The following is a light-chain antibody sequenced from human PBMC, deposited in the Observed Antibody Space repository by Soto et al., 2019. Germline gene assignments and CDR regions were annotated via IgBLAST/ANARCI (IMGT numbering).Light chain of an antibody. CDR3: QQYGSSHRT. V-gene: IGKV3-20*01. CDR2: GAS. CDR1: QSVSSNY. Sequence: EIVLTQSPGTLSLYQGERATLSCRTSQSVSSNYLAWYQQKPGQAPRLLIYGASSRATGIPDRFSGSGSGTDFTLTISRLEPEDLAVYYCQQYGSSHRTFGQGTRWIS. J-gene: IGKJ1*01.